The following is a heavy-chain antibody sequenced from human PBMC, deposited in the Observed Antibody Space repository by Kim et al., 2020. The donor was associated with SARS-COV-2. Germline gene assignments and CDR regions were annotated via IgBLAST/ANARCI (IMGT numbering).Heavy chain of an antibody. CDR3: ARQGKGRPIPAAMEWFDP. J-gene: IGHJ5*02. D-gene: IGHD2-2*01. CDR1: GGSISSSSYY. Sequence: SETLSLTCTVSGGSISSSSYYWGWIRQPPGKGLEWIGSIYYSGSTYYNPSLKSRVTISVDTSKNQFSLKLSSVTAADTAVYYCARQGKGRPIPAAMEWFDPWGQGTLVTVSS. V-gene: IGHV4-39*01. CDR2: IYYSGST.